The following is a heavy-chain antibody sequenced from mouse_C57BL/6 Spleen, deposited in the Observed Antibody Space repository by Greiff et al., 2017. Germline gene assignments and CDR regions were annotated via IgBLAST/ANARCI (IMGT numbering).Heavy chain of an antibody. CDR3: AREGEGYCYSWFAD. CDR2: IYPGDGTT. Sequence: VQVVESGPELVKPGASVKISCKASGYAFSSSWMNWVKQRPGKGLEWIGGIYPGDGTTNYNGKFKGKATLTADKSSSTAYMQLSSLTSEDSAVYFCAREGEGYCYSWFADWGQGTLVTVSA. D-gene: IGHD1-1*01. V-gene: IGHV1-82*01. CDR1: GYAFSSSW. J-gene: IGHJ3*01.